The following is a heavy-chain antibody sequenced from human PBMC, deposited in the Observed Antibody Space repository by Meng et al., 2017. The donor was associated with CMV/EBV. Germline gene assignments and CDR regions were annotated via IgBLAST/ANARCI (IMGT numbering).Heavy chain of an antibody. CDR3: ARGVPLGIIYSFDY. CDR1: GYTFTGYG. CDR2: ISVYNGHT. D-gene: IGHD2-21*01. V-gene: IGHV1-18*01. J-gene: IGHJ4*01. Sequence: VECGCVVKKPGSAMKVACTASGYTFTGYGMRWVRQAPGQGLEWMGWISVYNGHTNFAQNLQGRVTMTTDTSTSTAYVELRSLRSDDTAIYYCARGVPLGIIYSFDYWGQGTLVTVSS.